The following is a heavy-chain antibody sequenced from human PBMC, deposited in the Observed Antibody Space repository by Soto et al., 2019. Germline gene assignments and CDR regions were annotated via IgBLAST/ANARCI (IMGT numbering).Heavy chain of an antibody. V-gene: IGHV1-3*01. D-gene: IGHD3-3*01. Sequence: ASVKVSCKASGYTFTSYAMHWVRQAPGQRLEWMGWINACNGNTKYSQKFQGRVTITRDTSASTAYMELSSLRSEDTAVYYCARGEGYYDFWSGYSAPTYFDYWGQGTLVTVSS. J-gene: IGHJ4*02. CDR2: INACNGNT. CDR1: GYTFTSYA. CDR3: ARGEGYYDFWSGYSAPTYFDY.